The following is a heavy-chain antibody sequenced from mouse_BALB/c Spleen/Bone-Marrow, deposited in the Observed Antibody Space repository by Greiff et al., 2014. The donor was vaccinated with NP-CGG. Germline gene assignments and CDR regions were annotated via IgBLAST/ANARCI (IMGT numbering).Heavy chain of an antibody. Sequence: QVQLKDSGAELVRPGTSVKVSCKASGYAFTNYLIEWVKQRPGQGLEWIGVINPGSGATDYNENFKGKATLTADKSSSTAYMQLTSLTSDDSAVYFCARGLGPSYAMDYWGQGTSVTVSS. J-gene: IGHJ4*01. CDR1: GYAFTNYL. D-gene: IGHD4-1*01. V-gene: IGHV1-54*01. CDR3: ARGLGPSYAMDY. CDR2: INPGSGAT.